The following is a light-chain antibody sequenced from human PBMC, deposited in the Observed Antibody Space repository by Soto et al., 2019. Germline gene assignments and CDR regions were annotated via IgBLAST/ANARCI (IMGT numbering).Light chain of an antibody. V-gene: IGLV2-14*03. Sequence: QSALTQPASVSGSPGQSITISCTGTSSDVGGYNYVSWYQHHPGKAPKLIIHDVSNRPSGVSIRFSGSKSDNTASLTISGLRPEDEADYHCSSYTTSNTRQIVFGTGTKVTVL. CDR2: DVS. J-gene: IGLJ1*01. CDR1: SSDVGGYNY. CDR3: SSYTTSNTRQIV.